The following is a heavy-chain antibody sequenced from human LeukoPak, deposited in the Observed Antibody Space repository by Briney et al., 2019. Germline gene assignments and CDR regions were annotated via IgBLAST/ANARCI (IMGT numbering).Heavy chain of an antibody. CDR1: GFAFHDYA. CDR2: ISWNSGTI. V-gene: IGHV3-9*01. Sequence: PGGSLRLSCAASGFAFHDYAMHWVRQAPGKGLEWVSSISWNSGTIRYADSVKGRFTISRDNAKNSLYLQMNSLRAEDTAVYYCARALYGDYASFDYWGQGTLVTVSS. D-gene: IGHD4-17*01. J-gene: IGHJ4*02. CDR3: ARALYGDYASFDY.